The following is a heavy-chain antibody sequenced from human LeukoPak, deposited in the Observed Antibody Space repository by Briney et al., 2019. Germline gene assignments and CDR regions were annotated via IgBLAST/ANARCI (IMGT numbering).Heavy chain of an antibody. CDR1: GFTFNTYW. V-gene: IGHV3-74*01. D-gene: IGHD2/OR15-2a*01. Sequence: GGSLRLSCAASGFTFNTYWMHWVRQAPGKGLVWVSSINADGSSTSYADSMKGRFTISRDNAKNTLYLQMNSLRAEDTAVYYCASQQSFHYYYIDVWGKGTTVTVSS. CDR2: INADGSST. J-gene: IGHJ6*03. CDR3: ASQQSFHYYYIDV.